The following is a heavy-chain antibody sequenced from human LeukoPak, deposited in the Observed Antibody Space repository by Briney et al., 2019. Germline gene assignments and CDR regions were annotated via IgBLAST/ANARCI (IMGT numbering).Heavy chain of an antibody. CDR2: IYENDEN. CDR3: AHRHRGVASDI. Sequence: SGPTLVNPTQTLTLTCTFSGFAFRSGGGGGGWIRQPPGGALEWLGVIYENDENLYSSSLQNRLSITKDTSKNQVVLTMANMDPVDTATYYCAHRHRGVASDIWGQGTMVTVSS. CDR1: GFAFRSGGGG. D-gene: IGHD2-15*01. J-gene: IGHJ3*02. V-gene: IGHV2-5*01.